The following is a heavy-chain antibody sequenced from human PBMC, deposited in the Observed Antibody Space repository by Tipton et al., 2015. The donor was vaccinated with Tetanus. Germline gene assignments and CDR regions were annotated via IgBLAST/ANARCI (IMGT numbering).Heavy chain of an antibody. J-gene: IGHJ4*02. Sequence: SLRLSCAASEFTFSSYWMHWVRQAPGKGLVWVSRISSDGSSTSYADSVKGRFTISRDNDKNTLYLQMNSLRAEDTAVYYCARARIHTARAIYYFEYWGQGTLVTVSS. CDR2: ISSDGSST. D-gene: IGHD5-18*01. CDR3: ARARIHTARAIYYFEY. V-gene: IGHV3-74*01. CDR1: EFTFSSYW.